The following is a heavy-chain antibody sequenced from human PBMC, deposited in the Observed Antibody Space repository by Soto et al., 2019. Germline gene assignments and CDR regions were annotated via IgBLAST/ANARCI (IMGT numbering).Heavy chain of an antibody. V-gene: IGHV4-59*08. J-gene: IGHJ3*02. Sequence: SETLSLTCTVSGGSISSYYWSWIRQPPGKGLEWIGYIYYSGSTNYNPSLKSRVTISVDTSKNQFSLKLSSVTAADTAVYYCARWGRRTNNWADDAFDIWGQGTMVTVSS. CDR2: IYYSGST. CDR3: ARWGRRTNNWADDAFDI. CDR1: GGSISSYY. D-gene: IGHD1-1*01.